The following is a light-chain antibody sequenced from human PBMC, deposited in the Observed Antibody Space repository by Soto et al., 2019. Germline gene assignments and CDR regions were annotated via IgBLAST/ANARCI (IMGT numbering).Light chain of an antibody. CDR3: QQANSFPT. CDR1: QTISSW. J-gene: IGKJ5*01. Sequence: DIQMTQSPSTLSGSVGDRVTITCRASQTISSWLAWYQQKPGKAPKLLIYKASTLKSGVPSRFSGSGSGTDFTLTISSLQPEDFATYYCQQANSFPTFGQGTRLEI. CDR2: KAS. V-gene: IGKV1-5*03.